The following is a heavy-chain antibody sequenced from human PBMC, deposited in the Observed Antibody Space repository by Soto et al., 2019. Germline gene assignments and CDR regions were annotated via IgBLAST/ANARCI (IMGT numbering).Heavy chain of an antibody. D-gene: IGHD6-13*01. Sequence: SVKVSCNASGGTFSSYASSWLRQAPGQGLEWMGGIIPIFGTANYAQNFQGRGSITADESTSTAYMELNSLRYEDTAVYYSARGLAAAGARDNRLDPWGKGTMVTASS. CDR1: GGTFSSYA. CDR2: IIPIFGTA. CDR3: ARGLAAAGARDNRLDP. V-gene: IGHV1-69*13. J-gene: IGHJ5*02.